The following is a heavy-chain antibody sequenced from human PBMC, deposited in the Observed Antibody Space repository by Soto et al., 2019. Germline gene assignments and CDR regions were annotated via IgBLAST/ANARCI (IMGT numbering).Heavy chain of an antibody. CDR2: IYYSGST. J-gene: IGHJ5*02. Sequence: QVQLQESGPGLVKPSQTLSLTCTVSGGSISSGGYYWSWIRQHPGKGLEWIGYIYYSGSTYYNPSLKSRVTISVDTSKNQFSLKLSSVTAADTAVYYCARVAVDDITMIVDWFDPWGQGTLVTVSS. CDR3: ARVAVDDITMIVDWFDP. V-gene: IGHV4-31*03. D-gene: IGHD3-22*01. CDR1: GGSISSGGYY.